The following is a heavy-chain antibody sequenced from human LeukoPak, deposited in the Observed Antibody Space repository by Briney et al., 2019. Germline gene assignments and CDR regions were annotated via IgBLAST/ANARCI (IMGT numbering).Heavy chain of an antibody. V-gene: IGHV3-66*01. Sequence: GGSLRLSCAASGLTVSGNHMSWVRQAPGKGLEWVSVIYRGGDSYYADSVKGRFTISRDNSKNTLYLQMSRLRAEDTAVYYCARDVYQIGWWFDPWGQGTRVIVSS. CDR3: ARDVYQIGWWFDP. J-gene: IGHJ5*02. CDR2: IYRGGDS. CDR1: GLTVSGNH. D-gene: IGHD6-19*01.